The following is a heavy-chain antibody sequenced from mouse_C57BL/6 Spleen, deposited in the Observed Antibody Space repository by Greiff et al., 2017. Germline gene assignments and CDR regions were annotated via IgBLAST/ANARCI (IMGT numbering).Heavy chain of an antibody. CDR3: AKRGTYYNYAMDY. Sequence: QVQLQQSGAELVKPGASVKLSCKASGYTFTSYWMHWVKQRPGQGLEWIGMIHPNSGSTNYNEKFKSKATLTVDKSSSTAYMQLSSLTSEDSAVYYCAKRGTYYNYAMDYWGQGTSVTVSS. CDR2: IHPNSGST. J-gene: IGHJ4*01. V-gene: IGHV1-64*01. D-gene: IGHD2-12*01. CDR1: GYTFTSYW.